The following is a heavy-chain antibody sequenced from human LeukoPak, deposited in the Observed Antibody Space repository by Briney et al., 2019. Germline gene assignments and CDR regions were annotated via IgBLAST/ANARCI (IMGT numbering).Heavy chain of an antibody. D-gene: IGHD3-16*01. Sequence: ASVKVSCKASGFTFTNYGISWVRQAPGQGLEWMGWISAYNGDTNYAQKLQDRVTMTTDTSTSTAYMELRSLRSDDTAMYYCARDVGVGERGAYWGQGTLVTVSS. V-gene: IGHV1-18*01. J-gene: IGHJ4*02. CDR3: ARDVGVGERGAY. CDR1: GFTFTNYG. CDR2: ISAYNGDT.